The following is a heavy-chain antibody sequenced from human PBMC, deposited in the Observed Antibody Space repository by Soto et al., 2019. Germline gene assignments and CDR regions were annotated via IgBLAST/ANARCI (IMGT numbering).Heavy chain of an antibody. J-gene: IGHJ5*02. D-gene: IGHD5-18*01. V-gene: IGHV3-23*01. CDR3: ARGHSYGFYDP. CDR1: GFTFSSYA. CDR2: ISGSGGST. Sequence: EVQLLESGGGLVQPGGSLRLSCAASGFTFSSYAMSWVRQAPGKGLEWVSAISGSGGSTYYADSVKGRFTISRDNSKNPLYLQMTSLRAEDTAVYYCARGHSYGFYDPWGQRTLVTVSS.